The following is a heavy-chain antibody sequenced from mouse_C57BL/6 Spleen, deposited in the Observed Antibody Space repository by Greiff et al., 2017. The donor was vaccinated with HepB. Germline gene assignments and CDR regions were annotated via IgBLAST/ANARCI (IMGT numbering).Heavy chain of an antibody. Sequence: EVQLQQSGPELVKPGASVKISCKASGYSFTGYYMNWVKQSPEKSLEWIGEINPSTGGTTYNQKFKAKATLTVAKSSSTAYMQLKSLTSEDSAVYYCARRGLQFAYWGQGTLVTVSA. D-gene: IGHD3-1*01. CDR1: GYSFTGYY. J-gene: IGHJ3*01. CDR2: INPSTGGT. CDR3: ARRGLQFAY. V-gene: IGHV1-42*01.